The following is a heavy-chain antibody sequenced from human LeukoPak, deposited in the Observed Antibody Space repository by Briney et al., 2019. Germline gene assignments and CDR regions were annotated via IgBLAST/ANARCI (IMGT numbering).Heavy chain of an antibody. CDR1: GGTFSSYA. Sequence: ASVKVSCKASGGTFSSYAISWVRQAPGQGLEWMGRIIPILGIANYAQKFQGRVTITADKSTSTAYMELSSLRSEDTAVYFCAKEEYSYGYLVRNNWFDPWGQGTLVTVSS. CDR2: IIPILGIA. V-gene: IGHV1-69*04. D-gene: IGHD5-18*01. CDR3: AKEEYSYGYLVRNNWFDP. J-gene: IGHJ5*02.